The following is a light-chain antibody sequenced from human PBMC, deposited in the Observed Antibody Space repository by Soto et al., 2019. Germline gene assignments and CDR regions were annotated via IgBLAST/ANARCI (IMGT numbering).Light chain of an antibody. J-gene: IGLJ1*01. CDR2: ADN. CDR3: QSFDNALLAYV. CDR1: SSNVGPGDA. Sequence: QPVLTQPPSISGAPGQRVTISCTGASSNVGPGDAVHWYQHIPGTAPKLLIYADNSRPSGVPDRFSASKSGTSASLAITGLQAEDEADYYCQSFDNALLAYVFGTGTNLTVL. V-gene: IGLV1-40*01.